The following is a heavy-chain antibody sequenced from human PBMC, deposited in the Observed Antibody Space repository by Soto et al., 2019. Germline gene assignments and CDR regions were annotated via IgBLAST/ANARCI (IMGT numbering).Heavy chain of an antibody. V-gene: IGHV3-33*08. J-gene: IGHJ2*01. CDR3: ARDGGRSSSSWYFDL. CDR2: IWYDGSNK. Sequence: GGSLRLSCAASGFTFSSYGMHWVRQAPGKGLEWVAVIWYDGSNKYYADSVKGRFTISRDNSKNTLYLQMNSLRAEDTAVYYCARDGGRSSSSWYFDLWGRGTLVTVSS. CDR1: GFTFSSYG. D-gene: IGHD6-6*01.